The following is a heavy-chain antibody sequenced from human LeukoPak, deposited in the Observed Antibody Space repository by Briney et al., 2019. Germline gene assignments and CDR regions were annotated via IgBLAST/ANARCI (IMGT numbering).Heavy chain of an antibody. D-gene: IGHD2/OR15-2a*01. V-gene: IGHV3-23*01. Sequence: PGGSLRLSCAASGFTFSSYAMSWVRQAPEKGLEWVSAIGGSVHNTYYADSVKGRFTTSRDNSKNTLYLQMNSLRAEDTAVYHCAKIGESRTMDVWGKGTTVTVSS. CDR3: AKIGESRTMDV. CDR1: GFTFSSYA. J-gene: IGHJ6*04. CDR2: IGGSVHNT.